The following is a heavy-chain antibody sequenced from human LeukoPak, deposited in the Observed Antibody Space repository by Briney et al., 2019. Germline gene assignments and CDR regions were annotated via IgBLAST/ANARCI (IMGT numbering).Heavy chain of an antibody. CDR3: ARGSVAAADDY. CDR2: MNPNSGNT. V-gene: IGHV1-8*03. J-gene: IGHJ4*02. CDR1: GYTFTSYD. Sequence: ASVRVSCKASGYTFTSYDINWVRQATGQGLEWMGWMNPNSGNTGYAQKFQGRVTITRNTSISTAYVELSSLRSEDTAVYYCARGSVAAADDYWGQGTLVTVSS. D-gene: IGHD6-13*01.